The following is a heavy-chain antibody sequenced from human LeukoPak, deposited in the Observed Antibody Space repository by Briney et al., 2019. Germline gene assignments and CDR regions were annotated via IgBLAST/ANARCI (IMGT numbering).Heavy chain of an antibody. Sequence: GESLKISCKGLGYDFITYWNAWVRQRPGKGLEWMGIIYPGGSETRYDPSFQGQVTISADRSTSTVYLQWSSLRASDTAMYYCARASRDGYNQNFDHWGQGTLVTVSS. CDR3: ARASRDGYNQNFDH. CDR1: GYDFITYW. J-gene: IGHJ4*02. D-gene: IGHD5-24*01. V-gene: IGHV5-51*01. CDR2: IYPGGSET.